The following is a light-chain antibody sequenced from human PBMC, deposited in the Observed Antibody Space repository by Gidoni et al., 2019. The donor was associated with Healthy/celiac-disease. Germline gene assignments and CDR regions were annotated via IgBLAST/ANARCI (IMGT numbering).Light chain of an antibody. V-gene: IGKV1-39*01. J-gene: IGKJ1*01. CDR2: AAS. Sequence: DIQLTQSPSSLSASVGDRVTITCRASQSISSYLNWYPQKPWKAPKLLIYAASSLQSGVPSRFSGSGSGTDFTLTISSLQPEDFATYYCQQSYSTQFXXXTKVEIK. CDR1: QSISSY. CDR3: QQSYSTQ.